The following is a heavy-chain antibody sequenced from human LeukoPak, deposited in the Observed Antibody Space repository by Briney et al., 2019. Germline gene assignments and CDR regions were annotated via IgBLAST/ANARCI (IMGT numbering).Heavy chain of an antibody. J-gene: IGHJ4*02. CDR1: GGSISSGGYY. Sequence: PSETLSLTCTVSGGSISSGGYYWSWIRQHPGKGLEWIGYIYYSGSTYYNPSLKSRVTISVDTSKNQFSLKLISVTAADTAVYYCARGIRLDQIDYWGQGTLVTVSS. V-gene: IGHV4-31*03. CDR3: ARGIRLDQIDY. D-gene: IGHD1/OR15-1a*01. CDR2: IYYSGST.